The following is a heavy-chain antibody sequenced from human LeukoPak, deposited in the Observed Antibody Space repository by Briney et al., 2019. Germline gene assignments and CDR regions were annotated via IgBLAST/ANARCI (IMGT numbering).Heavy chain of an antibody. D-gene: IGHD4-11*01. CDR1: GYTFTGYY. CDR3: ARVSARYSNYYYYGMDV. J-gene: IGHJ6*02. CDR2: INPNSGGT. V-gene: IGHV1-2*06. Sequence: AASVKVCCKASGYTFTGYYMHWVRQGPGEGLEWMGRINPNSGGTNYAQKFQGRVTMARNTSINTAYMELSRLRSDDTAVYYCARVSARYSNYYYYGMDVWGQGTTVTVSS.